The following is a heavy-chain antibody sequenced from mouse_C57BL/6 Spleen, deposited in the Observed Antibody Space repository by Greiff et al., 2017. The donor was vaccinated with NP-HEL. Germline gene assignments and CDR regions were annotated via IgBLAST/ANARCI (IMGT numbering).Heavy chain of an antibody. CDR1: GYTFTSYW. D-gene: IGHD3-2*02. CDR2: IHPNSGST. J-gene: IGHJ4*01. V-gene: IGHV1-64*01. CDR3: ARDAQATYAMDY. Sequence: QVQLQQPGAELVKPGASVKLSCKASGYTFTSYWMHWVKQRPGQGLEWIGMIHPNSGSTNYNEKFKSKATLTVDKSSSTAYMQLSSLTSEASAVYYYARDAQATYAMDYWGQGTSVTVSS.